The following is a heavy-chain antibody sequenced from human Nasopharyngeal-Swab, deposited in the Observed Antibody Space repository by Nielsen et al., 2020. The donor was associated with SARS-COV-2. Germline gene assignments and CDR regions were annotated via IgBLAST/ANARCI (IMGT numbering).Heavy chain of an antibody. CDR2: ISWNSGRI. J-gene: IGHJ6*02. V-gene: IGHV3-9*01. CDR3: ARDGLDYDFWSAYFMDV. CDR1: GFSFDDYA. Sequence: SLKISCAASGFSFDDYAMHWVRQAPGKGLEWVSGISWNSGRIGYADSVKGRFTISRDNAKNSLFLQMNSLRAEDTAVYYCARDGLDYDFWSAYFMDVWGQGTTVTVSS. D-gene: IGHD3-3*01.